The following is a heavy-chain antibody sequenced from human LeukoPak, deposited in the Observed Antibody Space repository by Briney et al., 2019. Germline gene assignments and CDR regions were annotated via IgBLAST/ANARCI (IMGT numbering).Heavy chain of an antibody. Sequence: PGGSLRPSWAAFGFTLRKFLVHWVRHAPGKGLVWVALIYGDGSFTRYADSVKGRFTISRDNSKNTVYLQMNSLRVEDTAVYYCARVYETNCYLYWGQGSLVTVSS. CDR1: GFTLRKFL. CDR2: IYGDGSFT. D-gene: IGHD3-22*01. V-gene: IGHV3-74*01. J-gene: IGHJ4*02. CDR3: ARVYETNCYLY.